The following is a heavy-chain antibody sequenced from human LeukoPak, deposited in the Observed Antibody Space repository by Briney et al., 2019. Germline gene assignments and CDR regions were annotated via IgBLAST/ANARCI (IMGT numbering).Heavy chain of an antibody. CDR3: ARAVYSSGWYGAWDY. J-gene: IGHJ4*02. CDR1: GGSISSSSYY. Sequence: SETLSLTCTVSGGSISSSSYYWGWIRQPPGKGLEWIGSIYYSGSTYYNPSLKSRVTISVDTSKNQFSLKLSSVTAADTAVYYCARAVYSSGWYGAWDYWGQGTLVTVSS. CDR2: IYYSGST. D-gene: IGHD6-19*01. V-gene: IGHV4-39*01.